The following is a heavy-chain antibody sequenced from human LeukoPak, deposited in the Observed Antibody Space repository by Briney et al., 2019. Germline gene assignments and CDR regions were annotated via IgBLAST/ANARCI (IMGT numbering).Heavy chain of an antibody. CDR3: ARHEVRGKRPAFDI. Sequence: GESLKISCKGSGYSFTSYWTGWVRQMPGKGLEWMGIIYPGDSETKYSPSFQGQVTISADKSISTAYLQWSSLKASDTAMYYCARHEVRGKRPAFDIWGQGTMVTVSS. V-gene: IGHV5-51*01. J-gene: IGHJ3*02. D-gene: IGHD4-23*01. CDR2: IYPGDSET. CDR1: GYSFTSYW.